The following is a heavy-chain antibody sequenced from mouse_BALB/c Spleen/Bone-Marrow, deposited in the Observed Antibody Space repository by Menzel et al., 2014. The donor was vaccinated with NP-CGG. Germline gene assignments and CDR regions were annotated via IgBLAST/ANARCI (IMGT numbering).Heavy chain of an antibody. CDR1: GYTFTSYW. CDR2: IYPSDSYT. Sequence: QVQLQQSGAELVRSGASVKLSCKASGYTFTSYWINWVKQRPGQGLEWIGNIYPSDSYTNYNQKFKDKATLTVDKSSSTAYMQLSSPTSEDSAVYYCTRRDYAMDYWGQGTSVTVSS. CDR3: TRRDYAMDY. J-gene: IGHJ4*01. V-gene: IGHV1-69*02.